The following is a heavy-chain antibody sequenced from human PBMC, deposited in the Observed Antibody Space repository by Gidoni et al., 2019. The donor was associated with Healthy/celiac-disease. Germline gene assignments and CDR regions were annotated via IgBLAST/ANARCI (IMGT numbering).Heavy chain of an antibody. CDR3: AKPYYYDSSGYAVVFDY. J-gene: IGHJ4*02. CDR2: ISGSGGST. CDR1: GFTFSSYA. Sequence: EVQLLESGGGLVQPGGSLRLSCAASGFTFSSYAMSWVRQAPGKGLEGVSAISGSGGSTYYADSVKGRFTISRDNSKNTLYLQMNSLRAEDTAVYYCAKPYYYDSSGYAVVFDYWGQGTLVTVSS. D-gene: IGHD3-22*01. V-gene: IGHV3-23*01.